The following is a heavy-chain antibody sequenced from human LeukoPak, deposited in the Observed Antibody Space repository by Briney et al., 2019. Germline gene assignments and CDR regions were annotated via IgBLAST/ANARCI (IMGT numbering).Heavy chain of an antibody. J-gene: IGHJ4*02. V-gene: IGHV1-2*02. Sequence: ASVKVSCKASGYTFTGYYMHWVRQAPGQGLEWMGWINPNSGGTNYAQKFQGRVTMTRDTSISTAYMELSRLRSDDTAVYYCARDAGTTAGGDYWGQGTLVTVSS. CDR3: ARDAGTTAGGDY. CDR1: GYTFTGYY. CDR2: INPNSGGT. D-gene: IGHD1-7*01.